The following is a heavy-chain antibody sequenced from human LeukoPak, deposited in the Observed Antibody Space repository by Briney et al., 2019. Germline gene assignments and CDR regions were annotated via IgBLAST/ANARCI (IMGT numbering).Heavy chain of an antibody. D-gene: IGHD2-2*01. CDR3: AKDRGSTRWSDY. V-gene: IGHV3-23*01. CDR2: IGVTGISP. J-gene: IGHJ4*02. CDR1: GFTYSSYA. Sequence: PGGSLRLACAASGFTYSSYAMTWVSQAPERGLECVSSIGVTGISPYYAGSVKWRFTISRDNSMHTVDLQMNSLRADDTAAYYCAKDRGSTRWSDYCGQGTLVTVSS.